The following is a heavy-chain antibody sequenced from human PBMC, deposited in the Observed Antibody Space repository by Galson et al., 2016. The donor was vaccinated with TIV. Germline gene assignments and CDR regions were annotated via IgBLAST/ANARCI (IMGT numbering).Heavy chain of an antibody. D-gene: IGHD3-3*01. J-gene: IGHJ6*04. Sequence: SVKVSCKASGYTLSSYSISWVRQAPGQGLEWMGWISGYNGNKNYAQKFQDRVTMTTDTSTNTAYMELRSLRSDDTAVYYCVRVPTKTFDFWSGFDNSFCMDVWGKGTTVTVSP. V-gene: IGHV1-18*01. CDR2: ISGYNGNK. CDR3: VRVPTKTFDFWSGFDNSFCMDV. CDR1: GYTLSSYS.